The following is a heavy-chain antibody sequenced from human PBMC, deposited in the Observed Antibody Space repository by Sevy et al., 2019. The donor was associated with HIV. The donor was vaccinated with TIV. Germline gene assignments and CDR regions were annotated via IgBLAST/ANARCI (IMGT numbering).Heavy chain of an antibody. J-gene: IGHJ6*02. Sequence: GGSLRLSCAASGFTFSSYGMHWVRQAPGKGLEWVAVISYDGSNKYYADSVKGRFTISRDNSKNTLYLQMNSLRAEDTAGYYCAKDLVDTAMDTPIGNYYYYGMDVWGQGTTVTVSS. CDR3: AKDLVDTAMDTPIGNYYYYGMDV. D-gene: IGHD5-18*01. CDR2: ISYDGSNK. CDR1: GFTFSSYG. V-gene: IGHV3-30*18.